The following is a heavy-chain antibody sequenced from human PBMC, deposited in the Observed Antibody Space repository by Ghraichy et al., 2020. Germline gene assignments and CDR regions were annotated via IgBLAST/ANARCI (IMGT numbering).Heavy chain of an antibody. Sequence: GESLNISCAASGFTFDDYTMHWVRQAPGKGLEWVSLISWDGGSTYYADSVQGRFTISRDNSKNSLYLQMNSLRTEDTALYYCAKEFTRDYVYYFDDWGQGTLVTDSS. CDR2: ISWDGGST. J-gene: IGHJ4*02. CDR1: GFTFDDYT. V-gene: IGHV3-43*01. CDR3: AKEFTRDYVYYFDD. D-gene: IGHD3-16*01.